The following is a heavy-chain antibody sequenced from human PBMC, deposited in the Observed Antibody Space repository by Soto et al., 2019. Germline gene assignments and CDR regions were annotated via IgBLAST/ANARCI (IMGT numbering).Heavy chain of an antibody. CDR1: EFTFVDYA. V-gene: IGHV3-9*01. CDR3: AKEDCGANCFIDY. D-gene: IGHD2-21*01. Sequence: LRLCWAASEFTFVDYARRWVRQAPGKGLEWVSHISWSNGNTAYADSVKGRFTISRDNAKNSLYLQMNSLRPDDTAFYYCAKEDCGANCFIDYWGQGIMVTVSS. CDR2: ISWSNGNT. J-gene: IGHJ4*02.